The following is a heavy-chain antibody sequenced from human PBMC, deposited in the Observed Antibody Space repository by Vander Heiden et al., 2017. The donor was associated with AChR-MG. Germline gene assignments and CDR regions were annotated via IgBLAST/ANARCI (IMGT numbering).Heavy chain of an antibody. Sequence: QVQLVQSGAEVKKPGASVKVSCQASGYTFTSYGISWVRQAPGQGLEWMGWIIAYNGNTNYAQKLQGRVTMTTDTSTSTAYMELRSLRSDDTAVYYCARDKLRLPKYYYYGMDVWGQGTTVTVSS. D-gene: IGHD2-15*01. V-gene: IGHV1-18*01. J-gene: IGHJ6*02. CDR2: IIAYNGNT. CDR3: ARDKLRLPKYYYYGMDV. CDR1: GYTFTSYG.